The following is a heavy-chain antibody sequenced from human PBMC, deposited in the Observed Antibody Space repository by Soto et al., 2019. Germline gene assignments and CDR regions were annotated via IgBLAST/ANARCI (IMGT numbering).Heavy chain of an antibody. CDR3: AKDGAVSGVHYYAMDV. J-gene: IGHJ6*02. Sequence: LRLSCAASGFTFNTFDMIWVRQAPGKVLEWVSTVTFNGGHTWYADSVKGRFTISRDNSRNMLFLQMSSLRAEDTAVYSCAKDGAVSGVHYYAMDVWGRGTMVTVSS. CDR1: GFTFNTFD. D-gene: IGHD2-8*02. CDR2: VTFNGGHT. V-gene: IGHV3-23*01.